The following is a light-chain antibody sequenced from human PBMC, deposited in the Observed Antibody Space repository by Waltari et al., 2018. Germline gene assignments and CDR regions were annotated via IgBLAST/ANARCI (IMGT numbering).Light chain of an antibody. V-gene: IGLV2-14*03. Sequence: QSALTQPPSASSSPGQSIPIPCPGHTSDAGGYNYVPRDQQHPGNAPHLMIYAVTNRPSGVSNRFSGSKSGNTASLTISGLQAEDEADYYCSSYTSSNTLGFGTGTKVTVL. CDR2: AVT. J-gene: IGLJ1*01. CDR1: TSDAGGYNY. CDR3: SSYTSSNTLG.